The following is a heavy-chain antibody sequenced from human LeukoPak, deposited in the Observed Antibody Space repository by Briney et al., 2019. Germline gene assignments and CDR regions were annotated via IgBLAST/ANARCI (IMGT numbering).Heavy chain of an antibody. CDR2: INPNSGGT. J-gene: IGHJ3*02. CDR3: ARVLIKDDAFDI. Sequence: GASVKVSCKASGYTXTGYYMHWVRQAPGQGLEWMGWINPNSGGTNYAQKFQGRVTMTRDTSISAAYMELSRLRSDDTAVYCCARVLIKDDAFDIWGQGTMVTVSS. CDR1: GYTXTGYY. D-gene: IGHD2/OR15-2a*01. V-gene: IGHV1-2*02.